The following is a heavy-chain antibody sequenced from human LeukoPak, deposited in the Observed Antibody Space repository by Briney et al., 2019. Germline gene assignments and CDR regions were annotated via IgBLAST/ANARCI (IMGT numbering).Heavy chain of an antibody. Sequence: SETLSLTCTVSGGSISSYYWSWIRQPPGKGLEWIGYIYYSGSTNYNPSLKSRVTISVDTSKNQFSLKLSSVTAADTAVYYCARWGYDFWSGYYSYFDYWGREPWSPSPQ. J-gene: IGHJ4*02. CDR1: GGSISSYY. CDR3: ARWGYDFWSGYYSYFDY. CDR2: IYYSGST. D-gene: IGHD3-3*01. V-gene: IGHV4-59*01.